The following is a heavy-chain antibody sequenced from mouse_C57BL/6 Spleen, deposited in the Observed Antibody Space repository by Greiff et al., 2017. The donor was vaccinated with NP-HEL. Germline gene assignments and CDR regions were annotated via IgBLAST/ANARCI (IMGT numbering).Heavy chain of an antibody. D-gene: IGHD3-2*02. J-gene: IGHJ2*01. Sequence: EVQLQQSGTVLARPGASVKMSCKTSGYTFTSYWMHWVKQRPGQGLEWIGAIYPGNSDTSYNQKFKGKAKMTAVTSASTAYMELSSLTNEDSAVYDGTRWTAQATGYFDYWGQGTTLTVSS. V-gene: IGHV1-5*01. CDR1: GYTFTSYW. CDR3: TRWTAQATGYFDY. CDR2: IYPGNSDT.